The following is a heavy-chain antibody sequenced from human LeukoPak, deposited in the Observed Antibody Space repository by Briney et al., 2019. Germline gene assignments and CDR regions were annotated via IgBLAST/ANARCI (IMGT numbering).Heavy chain of an antibody. CDR2: INAGNGNT. Sequence: GASVKVSCKASGYTFTSYAMHWVRQAPGQRLEWMGWINAGNGNTKYSQKFQGRVTITRDTSASTVYMELSSLRSEDTAVYYCARAPITIFGVVITGEEVNYYYGMDVWGQGTTVTVSS. CDR3: ARAPITIFGVVITGEEVNYYYGMDV. CDR1: GYTFTSYA. D-gene: IGHD3-3*01. V-gene: IGHV1-3*01. J-gene: IGHJ6*02.